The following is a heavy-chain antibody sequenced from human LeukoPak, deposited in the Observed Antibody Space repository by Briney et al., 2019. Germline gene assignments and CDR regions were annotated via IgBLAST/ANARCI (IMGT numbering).Heavy chain of an antibody. V-gene: IGHV3-21*01. Sequence: PGGSLRLSCAASGFTFSSYSMNWVRQAPGKGLEWVSSISSSSSYIYYADSVKGRFTISRDNAKNSLYLQMSSLRAEDTAVCYCASVLGYCSSTSCYPDDYYYGMDVWGQGTTVTVSS. CDR2: ISSSSSYI. CDR3: ASVLGYCSSTSCYPDDYYYGMDV. J-gene: IGHJ6*02. CDR1: GFTFSSYS. D-gene: IGHD2-2*01.